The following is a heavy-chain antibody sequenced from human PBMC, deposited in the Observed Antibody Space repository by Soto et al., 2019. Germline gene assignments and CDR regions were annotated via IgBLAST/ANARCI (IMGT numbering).Heavy chain of an antibody. CDR2: ISYDGSNK. CDR3: ARDPSGSYYFDY. V-gene: IGHV3-30-3*01. D-gene: IGHD3-10*01. CDR1: GFTFSSYA. J-gene: IGHJ4*02. Sequence: VGSLRLSCAASGFTFSSYAMHWVRQAPGKGLEWVAVISYDGSNKYYADSVKGRFTISRDNSKKTLYLQMNSLRAEDTAVYYCARDPSGSYYFDYWGQGTLVTVSS.